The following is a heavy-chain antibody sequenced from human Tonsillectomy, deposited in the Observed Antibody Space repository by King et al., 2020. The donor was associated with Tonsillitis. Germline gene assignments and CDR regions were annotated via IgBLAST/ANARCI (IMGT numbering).Heavy chain of an antibody. Sequence: LQLVQSGAEVRKPGSSVKVSCKASGGTFSNYPISWVRQAPGQGLEWMGGIIPMFGTTNYPQKFQGRVTITADESTSTAFMELSSLRSEDTAVYYCAREGDGVAGGAFDIWGQGTMVTVSS. CDR3: AREGDGVAGGAFDI. D-gene: IGHD2-15*01. CDR2: IIPMFGTT. V-gene: IGHV1-69*01. CDR1: GGTFSNYP. J-gene: IGHJ3*02.